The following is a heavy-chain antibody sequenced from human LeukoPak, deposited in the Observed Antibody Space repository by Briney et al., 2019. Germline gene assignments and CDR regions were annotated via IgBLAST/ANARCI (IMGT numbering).Heavy chain of an antibody. J-gene: IGHJ5*02. Sequence: SETLSLTCTVSGDSISSSYWSWIRQPPGKALEWIGYIYYTGTTNYNPSLKSRVTMSIDTSKNQFSLNLNSVTAADTAVYYCARGFYDSSGYSNCFDPWGQGTLVTVSS. CDR2: IYYTGTT. V-gene: IGHV4-59*01. CDR3: ARGFYDSSGYSNCFDP. CDR1: GDSISSSY. D-gene: IGHD3-22*01.